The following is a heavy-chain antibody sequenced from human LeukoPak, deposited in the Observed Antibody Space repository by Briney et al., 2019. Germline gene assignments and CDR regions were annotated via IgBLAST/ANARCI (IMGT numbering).Heavy chain of an antibody. D-gene: IGHD2-15*01. CDR1: GYSFTSYW. CDR3: ARHTQGYCSGGSCSHYYYYYGMDV. CDR2: IYPGDSDT. J-gene: IGHJ6*02. Sequence: GESLKISCKGSGYSFTSYWIGWVRQMPGKGPEWMGIIYPGDSDTRYSPSFQGQVTISADKSVSTAYLQWSSLKASDTARYYCARHTQGYCSGGSCSHYYYYYGMDVWGQGTTVTVSS. V-gene: IGHV5-51*01.